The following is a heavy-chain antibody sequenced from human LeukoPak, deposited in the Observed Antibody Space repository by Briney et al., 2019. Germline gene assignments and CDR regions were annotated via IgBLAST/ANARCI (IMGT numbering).Heavy chain of an antibody. D-gene: IGHD6-13*01. Sequence: ASVKVSCKASGYTFTSYGISWVRQAPGQGLEWMGWISAYNGNTNYAQKLQGRVTMTTDTSTSTAYMELRSLRSDDTAVYYCARDRVVAAGTRSQNWFDPWGQGTLVTVSS. CDR2: ISAYNGNT. J-gene: IGHJ5*02. V-gene: IGHV1-18*01. CDR3: ARDRVVAAGTRSQNWFDP. CDR1: GYTFTSYG.